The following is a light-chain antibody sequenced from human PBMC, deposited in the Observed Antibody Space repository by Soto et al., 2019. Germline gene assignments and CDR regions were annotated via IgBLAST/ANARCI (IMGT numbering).Light chain of an antibody. CDR3: QQSFGTPLT. V-gene: IGKV1-39*01. Sequence: DIQMTQSPSSLPASIGDRVTITCRASQSISIYLNWYQQKPGKAPRLLIYAATSLQSGVPSRFSGGGSGADFTLTVSSLQPEDCATYYCQQSFGTPLTFGGGTKVDIK. CDR1: QSISIY. J-gene: IGKJ4*01. CDR2: AAT.